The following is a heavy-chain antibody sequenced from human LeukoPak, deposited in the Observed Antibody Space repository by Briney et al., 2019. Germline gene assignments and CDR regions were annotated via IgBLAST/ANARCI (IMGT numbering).Heavy chain of an antibody. D-gene: IGHD2-2*01. J-gene: IGHJ4*02. Sequence: SETLSLTCAVSGYSISSGYYWGWIRQPPGKGLEWIGSIYHSGSTYYNPSLKSRVTIAVATSTNHFSLKLSSVTAADPAVYYCARGSHYCSSTSCQIIAYWGQGTLVTVSS. CDR2: IYHSGST. CDR1: GYSISSGYY. CDR3: ARGSHYCSSTSCQIIAY. V-gene: IGHV4-38-2*01.